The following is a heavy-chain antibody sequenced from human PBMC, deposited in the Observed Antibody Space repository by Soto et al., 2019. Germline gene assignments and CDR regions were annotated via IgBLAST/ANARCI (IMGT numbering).Heavy chain of an antibody. V-gene: IGHV3-33*01. J-gene: IGHJ6*02. D-gene: IGHD3-10*01. CDR1: GFAFNTYG. Sequence: QVQLVESGGGVVQPGGSLRLSCAASGFAFNTYGMHWVRQAPVKGLEWVAIIWYDGSNKYYAGSVKGRFTISRDNSKNTLFLQLSSLRADDTAVYYCARDHGGSGSYSKYFGMDVWGRGTTVPVSS. CDR2: IWYDGSNK. CDR3: ARDHGGSGSYSKYFGMDV.